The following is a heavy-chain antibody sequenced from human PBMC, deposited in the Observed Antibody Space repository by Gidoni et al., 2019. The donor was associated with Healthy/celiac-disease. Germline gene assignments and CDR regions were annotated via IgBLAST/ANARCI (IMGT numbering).Heavy chain of an antibody. D-gene: IGHD1-1*01. CDR1: GYTFTSYA. V-gene: IGHV1-3*01. CDR2: INAGNGNT. CDR3: ARGGNWNQGWFDP. Sequence: QVQLVQSGAEVKKPGASVKVSCKASGYTFTSYAMHWVRQAPGQRLEWMGWINAGNGNTKYSQKFQGRVTITRDTSASTAYMELSSLRSEDTAVYYCARGGNWNQGWFDPWGQGTLVTVSS. J-gene: IGHJ5*02.